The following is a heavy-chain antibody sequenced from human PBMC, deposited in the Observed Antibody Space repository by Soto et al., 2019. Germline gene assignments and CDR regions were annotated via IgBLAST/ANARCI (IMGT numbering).Heavy chain of an antibody. CDR2: FFYTGST. CDR1: DGSVSSEHYY. J-gene: IGHJ4*02. Sequence: QVQLQESGPGLVKSSETLSLTCTVSDGSVSSEHYYWNWIRQAPGKGLEWIGYFFYTGSTNYNPSLESRLTMSVDMSKNHFSLKLSSVTAADTAVYYCAGGTDGKKVAYWGQGTLVTVSS. CDR3: AGGTDGKKVAY. D-gene: IGHD5-12*01. V-gene: IGHV4-61*03.